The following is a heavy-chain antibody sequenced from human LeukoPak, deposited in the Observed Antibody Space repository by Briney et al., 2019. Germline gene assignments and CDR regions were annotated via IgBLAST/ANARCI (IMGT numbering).Heavy chain of an antibody. J-gene: IGHJ4*02. V-gene: IGHV4-59*13. D-gene: IGHD3-16*01. Sequence: SETLSLTCTVSGGSINNYYWNWIRQAPWKGLEWIGFIYYSWISNYNPSLKSRVTISVDTSRNQFSLSLTSVTPADTAVYYCARESLGALDSWGQGTLLTVSS. CDR1: GGSINNYY. CDR2: IYYSWIS. CDR3: ARESLGALDS.